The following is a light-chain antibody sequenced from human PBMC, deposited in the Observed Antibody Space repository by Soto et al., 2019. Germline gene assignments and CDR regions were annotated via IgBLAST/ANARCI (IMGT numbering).Light chain of an antibody. J-gene: IGKJ1*01. V-gene: IGKV1-9*01. CDR2: ATS. CDR3: QQLNSYPWT. CDR1: QGISSY. Sequence: DIQLTQSPTFLSASVGDRGTISCLASQGISSYLAWYQQKPGKAPKLLIYATSTLQSGVPSRFSGSGSGTEFTLTISSLQPEDFATYYCQQLNSYPWTFGQGTKVDIK.